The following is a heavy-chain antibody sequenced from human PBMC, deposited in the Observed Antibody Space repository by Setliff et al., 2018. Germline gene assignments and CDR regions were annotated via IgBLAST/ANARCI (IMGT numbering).Heavy chain of an antibody. CDR2: IYHSGST. V-gene: IGHV4-38-2*02. CDR3: ARDPTSGALFRAFDI. Sequence: PSETLSLTCAVSRYSITSDYYWGWIRQPPGKGLEWIGTIYHSGSTYYSPSLKSRVTISVDTSKNQFSLKLSSVTAADTAVYYCARDPTSGALFRAFDIWGQGTMVTVSS. D-gene: IGHD2-21*01. J-gene: IGHJ3*02. CDR1: RYSITSDYY.